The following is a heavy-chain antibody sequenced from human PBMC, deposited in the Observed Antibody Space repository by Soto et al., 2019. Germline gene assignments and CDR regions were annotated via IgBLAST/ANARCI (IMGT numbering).Heavy chain of an antibody. CDR3: AQSIAASSRGPDAFDI. J-gene: IGHJ3*02. V-gene: IGHV4-38-2*01. Sequence: PSETLSLTCAVSGYSISSGYYWGWIRQPPGKGLEWIGSIYHSGSTYYNPSLKSRVTISVDTSKNQFSLKLSSVTAADTAVYYRAQSIAASSRGPDAFDIWGQGTMVTVSS. CDR1: GYSISSGYY. CDR2: IYHSGST. D-gene: IGHD6-6*01.